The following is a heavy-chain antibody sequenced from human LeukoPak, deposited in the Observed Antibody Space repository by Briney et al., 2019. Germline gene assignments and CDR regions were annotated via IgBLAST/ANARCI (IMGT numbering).Heavy chain of an antibody. V-gene: IGHV1-18*01. CDR1: GYTFTTYG. CDR3: ARAFDTSAYHFDY. CDR2: ISPYNGNT. Sequence: ASVKVSCKASGYTFTTYGITWVRQAPGQGLEWVAWISPYNGNTRYAQKFQGRVTLAADTSSTTASLEMMSLRSDDTAVFYCARAFDTSAYHFDYWGQGTLVSVSS. J-gene: IGHJ4*02. D-gene: IGHD2-2*01.